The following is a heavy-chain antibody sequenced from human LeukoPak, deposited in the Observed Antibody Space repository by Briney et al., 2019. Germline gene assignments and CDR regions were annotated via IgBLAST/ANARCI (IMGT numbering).Heavy chain of an antibody. J-gene: IGHJ5*02. CDR1: GYTFTGYY. CDR3: ARGVEMRHNWFDP. CDR2: INPNSGGT. D-gene: IGHD5-24*01. Sequence: GSVKVSCKASGYTFTGYYMHWVRQAPGQGLEWMGWINPNSGGTNYAQKFQGRVTMTRDTSISTAYMELSRLRSDDTAVYYCARGVEMRHNWFDPWGQGTLVTVSS. V-gene: IGHV1-2*02.